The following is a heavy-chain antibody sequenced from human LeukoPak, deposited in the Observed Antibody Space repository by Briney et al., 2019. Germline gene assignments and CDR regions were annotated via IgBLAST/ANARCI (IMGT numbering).Heavy chain of an antibody. CDR3: AREYYDSSGYYFDY. CDR2: INPNSGGT. J-gene: IGHJ4*02. CDR1: GYTFTGYY. V-gene: IGHV1-2*02. Sequence: ASVKVSCKAPGYTFTGYYMHWVRQAPGQGLEWMGWINPNSGGTNYAQKFQGRVTMTRDTSISTAYMELSRLRSDDTAVYYCAREYYDSSGYYFDYWGQGTLVTVSS. D-gene: IGHD3-22*01.